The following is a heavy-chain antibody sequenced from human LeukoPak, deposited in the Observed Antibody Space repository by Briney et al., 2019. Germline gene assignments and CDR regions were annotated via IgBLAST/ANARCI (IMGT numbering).Heavy chain of an antibody. J-gene: IGHJ6*02. V-gene: IGHV3-43*01. CDR3: AKGGGAMYYDILTGYYRGYYYGMDV. CDR2: ISWDGGST. Sequence: GGSLRLSSAASGFTFDDYTMHWVRQAPGKGLEWVSLISWDGGSTYYADSVKGRFTISRDNSKNSLYLQMNSLRTEDTALYYCAKGGGAMYYDILTGYYRGYYYGMDVWGQGTTVTVSS. CDR1: GFTFDDYT. D-gene: IGHD3-9*01.